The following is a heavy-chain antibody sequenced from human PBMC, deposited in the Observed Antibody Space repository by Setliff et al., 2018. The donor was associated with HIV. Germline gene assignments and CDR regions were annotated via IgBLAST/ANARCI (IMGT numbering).Heavy chain of an antibody. CDR3: ARREYNYVPRAFDL. J-gene: IGHJ3*01. CDR2: ITTSSALI. V-gene: IGHV3-48*01. Sequence: GGSLRLSCVASGFTLTGYSIIWVRQAPGKGLEWLAYITTSSALIHYADSVKGRFTVSRDNAKNSVYLQMNSLRVEDTAVYYCARREYNYVPRAFDLWGRGTMVTVS. CDR1: GFTLTGYS. D-gene: IGHD3-16*01.